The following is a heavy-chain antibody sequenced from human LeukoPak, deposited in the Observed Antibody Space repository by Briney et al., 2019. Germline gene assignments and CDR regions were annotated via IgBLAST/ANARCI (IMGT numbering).Heavy chain of an antibody. V-gene: IGHV3-23*01. CDR1: GFTFSSYA. D-gene: IGHD3-22*01. CDR3: AKDYYYDSSGYKAPGDY. CDR2: ISGSGGST. J-gene: IGHJ4*02. Sequence: GGSLRLSCAASGFTFSSYAMSWVRQAPGKGLEWVSAISGSGGSTYYADSVKGRFTISRDNSKNTLYLQMNSLRAEDTAVYYYAKDYYYDSSGYKAPGDYWGQGTLVTVSS.